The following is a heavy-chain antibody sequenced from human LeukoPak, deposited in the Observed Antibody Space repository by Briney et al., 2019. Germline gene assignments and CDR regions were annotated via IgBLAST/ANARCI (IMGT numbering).Heavy chain of an antibody. CDR2: ISAYNGNT. Sequence: ASVKVSCKASGYTFTSYGISWVRQAPGQGLEWMGWISAYNGNTNYAQKLQGRVTMTTDTSTSTAYMELRSLRSDDTAVYYCARGPFSLAHTAMVDFDYWGQGTLVTVSS. D-gene: IGHD5-18*01. J-gene: IGHJ4*02. V-gene: IGHV1-18*01. CDR1: GYTFTSYG. CDR3: ARGPFSLAHTAMVDFDY.